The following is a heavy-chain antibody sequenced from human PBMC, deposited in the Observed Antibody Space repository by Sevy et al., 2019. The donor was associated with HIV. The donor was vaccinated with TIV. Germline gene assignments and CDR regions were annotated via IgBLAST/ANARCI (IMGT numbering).Heavy chain of an antibody. J-gene: IGHJ5*02. V-gene: IGHV2-5*01. CDR2: IYWNDDK. CDR1: GFSLSTSGVG. Sequence: SGPTLVNPTQTLTLTCTFSGFSLSTSGVGVGWIRQPPGKALEWLALIYWNDDKRYSPSLKSRLTIPKDTSKNQVVLTMTNMDPVDTATYYCAGPYYGDWFDPWGQGTLVTVSS. D-gene: IGHD3-22*01. CDR3: AGPYYGDWFDP.